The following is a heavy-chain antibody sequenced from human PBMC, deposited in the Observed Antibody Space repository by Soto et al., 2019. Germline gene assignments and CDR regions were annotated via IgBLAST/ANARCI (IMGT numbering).Heavy chain of an antibody. V-gene: IGHV6-1*01. CDR2: TYYRSKWYD. Sequence: QVQLQQSGPGLVKPSQTLSLTCAISGDSVFSNSAAWNWIRQSPSRGLEWLGRTYYRSKWYDVYDDSVKSRITIHPDTSKNQFALHLNSVTPEDTAVYYCARDRAGIIDYWGQGTLVTVSS. D-gene: IGHD3-10*01. J-gene: IGHJ4*02. CDR3: ARDRAGIIDY. CDR1: GDSVFSNSAA.